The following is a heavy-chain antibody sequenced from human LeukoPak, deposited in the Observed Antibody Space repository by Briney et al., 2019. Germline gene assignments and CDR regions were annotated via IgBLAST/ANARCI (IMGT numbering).Heavy chain of an antibody. CDR1: GYTFASYG. V-gene: IGHV1-18*01. J-gene: IGHJ5*02. CDR2: ISVYNGNT. CDR3: ARGRGSGHKENWFDP. Sequence: GASVKVSCKASGYTFASYGINWVRQAPGQGLEWMGWISVYNGNTNYRQKFQGRVTMTTDTSTSTAYMELRSLRSDDTAVYYCARGRGSGHKENWFDPWGQGTLVTVSS. D-gene: IGHD6-19*01.